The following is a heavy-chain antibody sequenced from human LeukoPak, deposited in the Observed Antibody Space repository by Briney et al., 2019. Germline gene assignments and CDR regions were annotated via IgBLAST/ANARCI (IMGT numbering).Heavy chain of an antibody. V-gene: IGHV1-2*02. CDR2: INPNGRGT. CDR1: GYTFTDYY. CDR3: ARENNSGWYRKAAFDY. D-gene: IGHD6-19*01. J-gene: IGHJ4*02. Sequence: ASVKVSCKSSGYTFTDYYMHWVRQAPGRGLEWMGWINPNGRGTNYAQSFQGRVTMTRDTSIGTAYMELSSLISDDTAIYYCARENNSGWYRKAAFDYWGQGTLVTVTS.